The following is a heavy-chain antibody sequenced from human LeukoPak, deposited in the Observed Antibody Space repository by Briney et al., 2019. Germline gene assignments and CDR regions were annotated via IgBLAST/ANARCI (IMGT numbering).Heavy chain of an antibody. Sequence: GGSLRLSCAASGFTFSSYAMHWVRQAPGKGLXXVAVISYDGSNKYYADSVKGRFTISRDNSKNTLYLQMNSLRAEDTAVYYCAKDHTVTNIIDYWGQGTLVTVSS. CDR2: ISYDGSNK. D-gene: IGHD4-17*01. V-gene: IGHV3-30-3*01. CDR3: AKDHTVTNIIDY. CDR1: GFTFSSYA. J-gene: IGHJ4*02.